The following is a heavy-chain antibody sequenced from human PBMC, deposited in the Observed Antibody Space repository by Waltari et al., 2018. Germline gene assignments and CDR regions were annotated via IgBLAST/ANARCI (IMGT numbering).Heavy chain of an antibody. V-gene: IGHV3-7*01. D-gene: IGHD2-15*01. CDR1: GFTFSSYW. CDR3: AGRVVVAPYYYMDV. J-gene: IGHJ6*03. Sequence: EVQLVESGGGLVQPGGSLRLSCAASGFTFSSYWMSWVRQAPGKGLEWVANIKQDGSEKYYVDSVKGRFTISRDNAKNSLYLQMNSLRAEDTAVYYCAGRVVVAPYYYMDVWGKGTTVTVSS. CDR2: IKQDGSEK.